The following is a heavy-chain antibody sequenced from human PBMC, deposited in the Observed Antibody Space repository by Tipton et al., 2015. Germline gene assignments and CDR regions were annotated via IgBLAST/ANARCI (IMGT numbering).Heavy chain of an antibody. D-gene: IGHD3-10*01. Sequence: TLSLTCTVSGGSMNYFYWSWIRQPPGKGLEWIGYIYYSGSTNYNPSLKSRVSMSVDTSKNQISLKLTSATAADTAIYYCARHKDSGTYPLDYWGQGTLVTVSS. CDR3: ARHKDSGTYPLDY. V-gene: IGHV4-59*01. J-gene: IGHJ4*02. CDR1: GGSMNYFY. CDR2: IYYSGST.